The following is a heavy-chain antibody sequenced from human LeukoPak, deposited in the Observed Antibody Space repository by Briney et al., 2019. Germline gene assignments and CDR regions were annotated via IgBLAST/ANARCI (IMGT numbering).Heavy chain of an antibody. CDR2: MNPNSGNT. Sequence: GASVKVSCKAAGYTFTSYDINWGRQGTGQGLEWMGWMNPNSGNTGYAQKFQGRVTMTRNTSISTAYMELSSLRSEDTAVYYCARYSSGWYSGGMDVWGQGTTVTVSS. CDR3: ARYSSGWYSGGMDV. D-gene: IGHD6-19*01. CDR1: GYTFTSYD. J-gene: IGHJ6*02. V-gene: IGHV1-8*01.